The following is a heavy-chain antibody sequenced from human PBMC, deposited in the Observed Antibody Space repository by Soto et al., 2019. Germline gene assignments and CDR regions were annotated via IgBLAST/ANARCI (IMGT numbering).Heavy chain of an antibody. J-gene: IGHJ6*03. Sequence: SVTLSLTCTVSGGSISSYDWRWIRQPPGKGLEWIGYIYYSGSTNYNPSLKSRVTISVDTSKNQFSLKLSSVTAADTAVYYCARHGRGVCSGGSCYSHYYYYMDVWGKGTTVTVSS. D-gene: IGHD2-15*01. V-gene: IGHV4-59*08. CDR1: GGSISSYD. CDR3: ARHGRGVCSGGSCYSHYYYYMDV. CDR2: IYYSGST.